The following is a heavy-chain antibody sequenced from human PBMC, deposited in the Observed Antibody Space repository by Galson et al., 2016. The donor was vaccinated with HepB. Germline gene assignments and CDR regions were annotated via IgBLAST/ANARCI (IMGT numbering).Heavy chain of an antibody. CDR2: IIPIFDTA. D-gene: IGHD2-21*01. J-gene: IGHJ6*02. CDR1: GDTFNNYA. CDR3: AADTTYIYGSGGDYFNSYYGLNV. Sequence: SVKVSCKASGDTFNNYAISWVRQAPGQGPEWIGGIIPIFDTAKYAQKFQGRVTITADKSTSTVYMELSSLRSEDTAVYYCAADTTYIYGSGGDYFNSYYGLNVWGEGTTVTVSS. V-gene: IGHV1-69*06.